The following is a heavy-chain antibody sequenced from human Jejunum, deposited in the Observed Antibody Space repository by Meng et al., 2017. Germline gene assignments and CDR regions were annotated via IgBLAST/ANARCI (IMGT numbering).Heavy chain of an antibody. V-gene: IGHV4-39*07. Sequence: SETLSLTCTVSGGSFSSRNYYWGWIRHPPGQTLEWIGSIYSSGSTFYNPSLKSRVTISLDTSKNQFSLKLSSVTAADTAVYYCARDIATAWYYYWGQGTLVTVSS. CDR3: ARDIATAWYYY. CDR2: IYSSGST. J-gene: IGHJ4*02. D-gene: IGHD6-13*01. CDR1: GGSFSSRNYY.